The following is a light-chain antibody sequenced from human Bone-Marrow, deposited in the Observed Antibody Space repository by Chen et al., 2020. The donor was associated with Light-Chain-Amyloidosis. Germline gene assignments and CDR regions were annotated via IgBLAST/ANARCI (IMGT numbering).Light chain of an antibody. CDR3: QVWDRSSDRPV. Sequence: SSVLTQSSSVSVAPGQSATIACGGNNIGSTSVHWYQQTPDQAPLLVVYDDSDRPSGIPDRLSGCNSGNTATLTISRVEAGDEADYYCQVWDRSSDRPVFGGGTKLTVL. J-gene: IGLJ3*02. CDR1: NIGSTS. CDR2: DDS. V-gene: IGLV3-21*02.